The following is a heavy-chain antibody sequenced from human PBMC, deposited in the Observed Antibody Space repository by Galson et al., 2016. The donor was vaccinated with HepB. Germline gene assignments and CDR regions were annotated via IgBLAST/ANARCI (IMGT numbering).Heavy chain of an antibody. CDR2: FDPENGET. J-gene: IGHJ6*02. Sequence: SVKVSCKVSGYTLTELFLHWVRQAPGKGLEWMGGFDPENGETIHAHKFQGRVTLTEDSSTDTAYMELSSLKSEDTAVYYCATLGESYPVWGQGSTVTVSS. D-gene: IGHD2-2*01. V-gene: IGHV1-24*01. CDR3: ATLGESYPV. CDR1: GYTLTELF.